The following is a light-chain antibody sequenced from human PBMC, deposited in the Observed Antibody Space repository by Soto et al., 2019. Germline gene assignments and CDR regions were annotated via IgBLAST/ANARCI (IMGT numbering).Light chain of an antibody. CDR2: GAS. Sequence: IVLTQSPGTLSLSPGERATLSCRASQSVSSNYLAWYQQKPGQAPRLLIYGASTRATGIPARFSGSGSGTEFTLTISSLQSEDFAVYYCQQYNNWRITFGQGTRLEIK. CDR1: QSVSSN. V-gene: IGKV3-15*01. J-gene: IGKJ5*01. CDR3: QQYNNWRIT.